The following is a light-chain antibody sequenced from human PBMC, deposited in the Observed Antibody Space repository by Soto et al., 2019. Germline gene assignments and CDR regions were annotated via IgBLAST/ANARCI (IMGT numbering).Light chain of an antibody. Sequence: DIQMTQSPSTLSASVGVRVTITCRASQSVDTCLAWYQQKPGKAPHLLIYKASSLETGVPSRFSGSGSVTAFTLTIRSLQPDDFATYYCQQCYRYPWTFGQGTKVEIK. J-gene: IGKJ1*01. CDR1: QSVDTC. V-gene: IGKV1-5*03. CDR3: QQCYRYPWT. CDR2: KAS.